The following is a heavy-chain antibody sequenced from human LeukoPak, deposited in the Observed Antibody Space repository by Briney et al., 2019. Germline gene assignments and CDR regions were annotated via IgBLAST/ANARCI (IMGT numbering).Heavy chain of an antibody. D-gene: IGHD2-2*01. Sequence: GGSLRLSCAASGFTFNSYAMNWVRQAPGKGLEWVSVIYSGGSTYYADSVKGRFTISRDNSKNTLYLQMNSLRAEDTAVYYCAKWYCSSTSCTGFDYWGQGTLVTVSS. CDR1: GFTFNSYA. J-gene: IGHJ4*02. CDR2: IYSGGST. V-gene: IGHV3-23*03. CDR3: AKWYCSSTSCTGFDY.